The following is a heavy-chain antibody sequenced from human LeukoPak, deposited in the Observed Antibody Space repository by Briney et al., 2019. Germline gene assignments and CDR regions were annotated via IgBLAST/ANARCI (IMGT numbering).Heavy chain of an antibody. CDR1: GYTFTSYG. V-gene: IGHV1-18*01. D-gene: IGHD3-10*01. J-gene: IGHJ4*02. Sequence: ASVKVSCKASGYTFTSYGISWVRQAPGQGLEWMGWISAYNGNTNYAQKLQGRVTMTTDTSTSTAYMELRSLRSDDTAVYYCATAMVRGHIPSLYFDYWGQGTLVTVSS. CDR2: ISAYNGNT. CDR3: ATAMVRGHIPSLYFDY.